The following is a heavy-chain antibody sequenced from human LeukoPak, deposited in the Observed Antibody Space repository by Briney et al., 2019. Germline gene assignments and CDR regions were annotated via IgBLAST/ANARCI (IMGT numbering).Heavy chain of an antibody. CDR1: GYTFTGYY. CDR3: ARDVIRTVAGPDY. J-gene: IGHJ4*02. CDR2: INPNSGGT. V-gene: IGHV1-2*02. Sequence: ASVKVSCKASGYTFTGYYMHWVRQAPGQGLEWMGWINPNSGGTNYAQKFQGRVTMTRDTSISTAYMELSRLRSDDTAVYYCARDVIRTVAGPDYWGQGTLVTVSS. D-gene: IGHD6-19*01.